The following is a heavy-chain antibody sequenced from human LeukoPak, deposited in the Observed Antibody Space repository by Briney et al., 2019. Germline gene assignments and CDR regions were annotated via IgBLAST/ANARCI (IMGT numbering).Heavy chain of an antibody. V-gene: IGHV3-23*01. Sequence: GGSLRLSCAASTFIVSSSHMTWVRQAPGKGLKWVSTITTGDGNTYYADSVKGRFTVSRDDSKNTLYLQMNSLRAEDTAVYYCAKDGGLWVSAHWGDSWGRGTLVTVSS. CDR1: TFIVSSSH. CDR2: ITTGDGNT. D-gene: IGHD7-27*01. J-gene: IGHJ4*02. CDR3: AKDGGLWVSAHWGDS.